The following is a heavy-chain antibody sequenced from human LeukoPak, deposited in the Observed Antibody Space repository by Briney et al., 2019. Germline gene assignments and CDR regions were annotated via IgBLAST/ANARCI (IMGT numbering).Heavy chain of an antibody. Sequence: GGSLRLSCAASGFTFSSYAMSWVRQVPGKGLEWVSVISGSGDNTYYADSVKGRFTISRDNSKNMLYLQMNSLRAEDTAVYYCARDLMIAYYFDYWGQGTLVTVSS. CDR1: GFTFSSYA. J-gene: IGHJ4*02. CDR3: ARDLMIAYYFDY. D-gene: IGHD3-22*01. CDR2: ISGSGDNT. V-gene: IGHV3-23*01.